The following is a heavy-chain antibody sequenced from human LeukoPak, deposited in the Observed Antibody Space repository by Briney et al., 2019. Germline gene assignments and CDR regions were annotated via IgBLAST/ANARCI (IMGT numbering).Heavy chain of an antibody. CDR1: GGSFSGYY. Sequence: SETLSLTCAVYGGSFSGYYWNWIRQHPGKGLEWIGEINHSGSTNYNPSLQSRVTISVDMSKNQFSLKLTSVTAADTAVYYCASLRTMIGAFDIWGQGTMVTVSS. V-gene: IGHV4-34*01. J-gene: IGHJ3*02. D-gene: IGHD3-22*01. CDR2: INHSGST. CDR3: ASLRTMIGAFDI.